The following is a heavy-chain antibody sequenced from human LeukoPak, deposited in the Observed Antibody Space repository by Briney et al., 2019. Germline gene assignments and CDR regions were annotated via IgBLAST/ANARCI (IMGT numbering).Heavy chain of an antibody. V-gene: IGHV4-34*01. CDR2: INHSGST. CDR3: AGEFVRYNYGW. CDR1: GGSFSGYY. Sequence: PSETLSLTCAVYGGSFSGYYWSWIRQPPGKGLEWIGEINHSGSTNYNPSLKSRVTISVDTSKNQFSLKLSSVTAADTAVYYCAGEFVRYNYGWWGQGTLVTVSS. J-gene: IGHJ4*02. D-gene: IGHD5-18*01.